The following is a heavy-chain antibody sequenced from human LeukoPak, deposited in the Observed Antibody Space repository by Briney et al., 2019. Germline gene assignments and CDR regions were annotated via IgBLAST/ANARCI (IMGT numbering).Heavy chain of an antibody. D-gene: IGHD1-1*01. CDR3: ARDPDGYRWFDS. CDR1: GASISSYY. V-gene: IGHV4-4*07. J-gene: IGHJ5*01. Sequence: AEPLSPTSTFSGASISSYYWNWIRRPAGKGRVWFGRVYSSGSTNYNPSLKSRVTISEDTSKNQFSLKLRSVTAADTAVYYCARDPDGYRWFDSWGQGTQVTVST. CDR2: VYSSGST.